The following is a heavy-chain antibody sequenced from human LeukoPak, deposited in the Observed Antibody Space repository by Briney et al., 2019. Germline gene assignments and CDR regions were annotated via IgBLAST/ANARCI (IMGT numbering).Heavy chain of an antibody. CDR2: IYYSGST. D-gene: IGHD3-22*01. J-gene: IGHJ4*02. CDR3: ARAVYDSSGYYYVF. V-gene: IGHV4-59*01. CDR1: GGSISSYY. Sequence: SETLSLTCTVSGGSISSYYWSWIRQPPGKGLEWIGYIYYSGSTNYNPSLKSRVTISVDTSKNQFSLKLSSVTAADTAVYYCARAVYDSSGYYYVFWGQGTLVTVSS.